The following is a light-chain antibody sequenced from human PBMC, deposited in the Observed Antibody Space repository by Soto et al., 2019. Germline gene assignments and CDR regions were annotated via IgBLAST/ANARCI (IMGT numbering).Light chain of an antibody. J-gene: IGKJ4*01. CDR3: QQYDSSPLT. V-gene: IGKV3-20*01. Sequence: EIVLTQSPDTLSLSPGERATLACRASQSVDSNYLAWYQQKPGQAPRVLIYDASIRATGIPDRFSGSGSGTDSTLTISRLEHEDSAVYYCQQYDSSPLTFGGGTKV. CDR1: QSVDSNY. CDR2: DAS.